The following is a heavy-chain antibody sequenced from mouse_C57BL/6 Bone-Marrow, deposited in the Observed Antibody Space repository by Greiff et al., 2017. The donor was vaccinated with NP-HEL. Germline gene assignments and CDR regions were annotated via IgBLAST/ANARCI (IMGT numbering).Heavy chain of an antibody. D-gene: IGHD1-1*01. J-gene: IGHJ1*03. CDR2: IYPRDGST. CDR3: ATPDYGSSYDWYFDV. V-gene: IGHV1-85*01. Sequence: QVQLKESGPELVKPGASVKLSCKASGYTFTSYDINWVKQRPGQGLEWIGWIYPRDGSTKYNEKFKGKATLTVDTSSSTAYMELHSLTSEDSAVYFCATPDYGSSYDWYFDVWGTGTTVTVSS. CDR1: GYTFTSYD.